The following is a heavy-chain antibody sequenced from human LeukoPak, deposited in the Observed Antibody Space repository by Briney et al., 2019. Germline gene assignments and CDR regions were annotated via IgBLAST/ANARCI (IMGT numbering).Heavy chain of an antibody. CDR1: GYTFTGYY. D-gene: IGHD5-12*01. CDR2: INPNSGGT. Sequence: ASVNVSCKASGYTFTGYYMHWVRQAPGQGLEWMGWINPNSGGTNYAQKFQGRVTMTRDTSISTAYMELSRLRSEDTAVYYCARGEGYSGYAWYYFDYWGQGTLVTVSS. CDR3: ARGEGYSGYAWYYFDY. V-gene: IGHV1-2*02. J-gene: IGHJ4*02.